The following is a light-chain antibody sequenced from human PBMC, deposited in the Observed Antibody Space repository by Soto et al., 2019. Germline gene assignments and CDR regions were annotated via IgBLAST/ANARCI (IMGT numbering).Light chain of an antibody. J-gene: IGLJ2*01. CDR2: VDSDGSH. V-gene: IGLV4-69*01. Sequence: QLVLTQSPSASASLGASVKLTCTLSSGHSNYAIAWHQQQPEKGPRYLMQVDSDGSHSREDGIPDRFSGSGSGAERYLTISSLQSEDEADYYCQTWGTGIAVFGGGTKVTVL. CDR3: QTWGTGIAV. CDR1: SGHSNYA.